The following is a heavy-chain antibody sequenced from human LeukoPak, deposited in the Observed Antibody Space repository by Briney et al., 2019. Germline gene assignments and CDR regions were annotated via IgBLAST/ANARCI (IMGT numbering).Heavy chain of an antibody. Sequence: GGSLRPSCEASGFTFSSYWMSWVRQAPGKGLEWVANIKTDGSEKYYVDSVKGRFTISRDNAKNSLYLQMNSLRAEDTAVYYCARAPVFAFDIWGQGTMVTVSS. J-gene: IGHJ3*02. CDR3: ARAPVFAFDI. CDR2: IKTDGSEK. D-gene: IGHD5/OR15-5a*01. V-gene: IGHV3-7*01. CDR1: GFTFSSYW.